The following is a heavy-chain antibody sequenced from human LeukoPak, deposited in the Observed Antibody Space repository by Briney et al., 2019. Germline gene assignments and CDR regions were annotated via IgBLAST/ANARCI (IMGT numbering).Heavy chain of an antibody. CDR2: ISSSGSTI. CDR3: ARKSTAGTGYDYYYYYMDV. V-gene: IGHV3-11*01. J-gene: IGHJ6*03. Sequence: GGSLRLSCAASGFTFSDYYMSWIRQAPGKGLEWVSYISSSGSTIYYADSVKGRFTISRDNAKNSLYLQMNSLRAEDTAVYYCARKSTAGTGYDYYYYYMDVWGKGTTVTVSS. D-gene: IGHD6-19*01. CDR1: GFTFSDYY.